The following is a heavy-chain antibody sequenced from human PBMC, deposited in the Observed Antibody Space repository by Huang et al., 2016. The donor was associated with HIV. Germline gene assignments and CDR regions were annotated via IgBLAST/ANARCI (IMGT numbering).Heavy chain of an antibody. CDR3: AHIGDIFAAYSPEYFDY. CDR2: IYWDDDK. V-gene: IGHV2-5*02. Sequence: QITLKESGPTLVKPTQTLTLACTFSGFSLNTSGVGVDWIRQPPGKALEWLALIYWDDDKRYRPALKSRLTISKDPSNNQVVLTMTNMDPVDTASYFCAHIGDIFAAYSPEYFDYWGQGALVTVSS. CDR1: GFSLNTSGVG. J-gene: IGHJ4*02. D-gene: IGHD2-15*01.